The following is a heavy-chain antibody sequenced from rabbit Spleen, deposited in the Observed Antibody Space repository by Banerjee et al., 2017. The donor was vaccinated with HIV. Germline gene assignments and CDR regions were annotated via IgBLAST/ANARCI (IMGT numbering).Heavy chain of an antibody. D-gene: IGHD8-1*01. Sequence: QEQLVESGGDLVKPGASLTLSCKASGFSFSSSDYICWVRQAPGKGLEWISCIAGSSTGFTYSATWAKGRFTISKTSATTVTLQMTSLTAADTATYFCARDTGSSFSSYGMDLWGPGTLVT. CDR3: ARDTGSSFSSYGMDL. J-gene: IGHJ6*01. V-gene: IGHV1S45*01. CDR2: IAGSSTGFT. CDR1: GFSFSSSDY.